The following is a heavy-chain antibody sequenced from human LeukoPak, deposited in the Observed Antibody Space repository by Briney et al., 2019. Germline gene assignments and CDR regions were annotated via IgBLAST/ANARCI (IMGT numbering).Heavy chain of an antibody. V-gene: IGHV3-7*01. CDR2: IKQDGSEK. CDR1: GFTFSSYG. J-gene: IGHJ3*02. Sequence: GGSLRLSCAASGFTFSSYGMHWVRQAPGKGLEWVANIKQDGSEKYYVDSVKGRFTISRDNAKNSLYLQMNSLRAEDTAVYYCARAWVGSGWRNDAFDIWGQGTMVTVSS. CDR3: ARAWVGSGWRNDAFDI. D-gene: IGHD6-19*01.